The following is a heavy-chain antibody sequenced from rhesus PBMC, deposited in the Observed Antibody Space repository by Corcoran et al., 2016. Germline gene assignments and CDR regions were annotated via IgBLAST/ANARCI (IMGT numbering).Heavy chain of an antibody. CDR3: ARAPINYWGDYRPFDY. CDR1: GGSISSGYYY. D-gene: IGHD3-34*01. Sequence: QVQLQESGPGLVKPSETLSLTCAVSGGSISSGYYYWSWIRQPPGKGLEWIGYIYGSGSSTNNNPSLKSRVTSSKDTSKNQFSLKLSSVTAADTAVYYCARAPINYWGDYRPFDYWGQGVLVTVSS. V-gene: IGHV4S17*01. CDR2: IYGSGSST. J-gene: IGHJ4*01.